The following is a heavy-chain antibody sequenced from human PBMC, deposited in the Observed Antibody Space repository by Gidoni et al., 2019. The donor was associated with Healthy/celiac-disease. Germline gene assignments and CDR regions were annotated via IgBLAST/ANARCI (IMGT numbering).Heavy chain of an antibody. CDR1: GCTLSSYA. CDR2: ISGSGGST. Sequence: EVQQLESGGGLEQPGGSLRHSCAASGCTLSSYAMSWVRQAPGKGLEWVSAISGSGGSTYYADSVKGRFTISSDNSKNTLYLQMNSLRAEDTAVYYCAKPLNYYGSGSYYGAFDYWGQGTLVTVSS. V-gene: IGHV3-23*01. CDR3: AKPLNYYGSGSYYGAFDY. D-gene: IGHD3-10*01. J-gene: IGHJ4*02.